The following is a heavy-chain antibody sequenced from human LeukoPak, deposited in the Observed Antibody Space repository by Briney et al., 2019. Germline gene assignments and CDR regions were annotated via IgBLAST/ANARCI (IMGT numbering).Heavy chain of an antibody. J-gene: IGHJ4*02. D-gene: IGHD3-22*01. CDR1: GFTFSSYG. V-gene: IGHV3-30*18. CDR2: ISYDGSNK. Sequence: GGSLRLSCAASGFTFSSYGMHWVRQAPGKGLEWVAVISYDGSNKYYADSVKGRFTISRDNSKNTLYLQMNSLRAEDTAVYYCAKASANYYDSSGYYDPDYWGQGTLVTVSS. CDR3: AKASANYYDSSGYYDPDY.